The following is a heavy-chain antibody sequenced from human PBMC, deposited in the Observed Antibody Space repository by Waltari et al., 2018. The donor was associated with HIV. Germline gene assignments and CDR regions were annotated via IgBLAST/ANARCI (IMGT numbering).Heavy chain of an antibody. V-gene: IGHV1-3*04. D-gene: IGHD2-15*01. CDR1: GYSFTTYA. CDR2: INTGNGKT. Sequence: QVQLVQSGAEVKKPGASVKVSCKASGYSFTTYAIHWVRQAPGQRLEWVGLINTGNGKTEYSQKFQGRVTILRDTSASTAYMELRSLRSEDTAVYYCARARGYCSGGSCWYYFDYWGQGTLVTVSS. CDR3: ARARGYCSGGSCWYYFDY. J-gene: IGHJ4*02.